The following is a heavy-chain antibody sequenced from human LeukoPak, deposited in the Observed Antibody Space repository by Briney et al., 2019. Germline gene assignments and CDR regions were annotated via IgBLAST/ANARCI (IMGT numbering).Heavy chain of an antibody. V-gene: IGHV3-23*01. Sequence: GGSLRLSCAASGFTFSSYAMSWVRQAPGKGLDWVSAISGSGGSTYYADSVKGRFTISRDNSKNTLYLQMNSLRAEDTAVYYCAKRIVPAASSPYYYGMDVWGQGTTVTVSS. J-gene: IGHJ6*02. CDR1: GFTFSSYA. D-gene: IGHD2-2*01. CDR2: ISGSGGST. CDR3: AKRIVPAASSPYYYGMDV.